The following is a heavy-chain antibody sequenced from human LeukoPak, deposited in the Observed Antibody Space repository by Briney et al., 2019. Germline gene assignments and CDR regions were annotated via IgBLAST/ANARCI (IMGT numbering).Heavy chain of an antibody. CDR3: GLSSMNPSYYYGIDV. V-gene: IGHV3-11*01. D-gene: IGHD6-19*01. CDR2: IDRSGATA. J-gene: IGHJ6*02. CDR1: GFIFSDYY. Sequence: PGGSLRLSCAASGFIFSDYYMTWIRQAPEKGLDWVSYIDRSGATAFYADSVKGRFTMSRDNARNSLHLQMNDLRPEDSAVYYCGLSSMNPSYYYGIDVWGQGTTVRVSS.